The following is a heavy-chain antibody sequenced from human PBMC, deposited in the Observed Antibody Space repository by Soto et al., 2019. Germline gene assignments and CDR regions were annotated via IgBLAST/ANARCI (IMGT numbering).Heavy chain of an antibody. CDR2: MLNDGNSK. V-gene: IGHV3-33*03. CDR3: AKDIAAALNYDY. J-gene: IGHJ4*02. Sequence: PGGSLRLSCEASGFPFSSRGMHWVRQAPGKGLEWVALMLNDGNSKFYSDSVKGRFTISRDTSKNTLYLQMNSLRAEDTAVYYCAKDIAAALNYDYWGQGTLVTVS. CDR1: GFPFSSRG. D-gene: IGHD6-13*01.